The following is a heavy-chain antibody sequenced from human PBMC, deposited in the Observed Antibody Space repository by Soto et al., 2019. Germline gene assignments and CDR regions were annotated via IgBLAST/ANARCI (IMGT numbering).Heavy chain of an antibody. J-gene: IGHJ5*02. CDR1: GDSVSSKSAA. V-gene: IGHV6-1*01. CDR2: TFYRSKWYN. D-gene: IGHD2-21*02. CDR3: ARDTANTYPFDP. Sequence: SQTLSLTCAISGDSVSSKSAAWNWIRQSPSRGLEWLGRTFYRSKWYNDYAASVKSRININPDTSTNQFSLHLNSVTPDDTAVYFCARDTANTYPFDPWGQGILVTVSS.